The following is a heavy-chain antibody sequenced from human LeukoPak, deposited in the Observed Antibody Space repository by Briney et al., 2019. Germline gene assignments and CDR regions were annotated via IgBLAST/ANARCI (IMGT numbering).Heavy chain of an antibody. Sequence: GASVKVSCKASGYSFTSRGISWVRQAPGQRLEWMGWINTYTGDTNYAQNLQGRVTMTTDTSTSTASMELRSLRSDDTAVYYCATGTEYSDYWGQGTLVTVSS. J-gene: IGHJ4*02. CDR1: GYSFTSRG. CDR3: ATGTEYSDY. CDR2: INTYTGDT. V-gene: IGHV1-18*04. D-gene: IGHD5-18*01.